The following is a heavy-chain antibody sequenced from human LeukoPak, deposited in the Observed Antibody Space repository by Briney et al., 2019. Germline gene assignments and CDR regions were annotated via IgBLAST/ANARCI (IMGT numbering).Heavy chain of an antibody. J-gene: IGHJ4*02. CDR2: ISYDGSNK. CDR3: ARAAYYYDSSGYRAGGELDY. Sequence: PGRSLRLSCAASGFTFSSYAMHWVRQAPGKGLEWVAVISYDGSNKYYADSVKGRFTISRDNSKNTLYLQMNSLRAEDTAVYYCARAAYYYDSSGYRAGGELDYWGQGTLVTVSS. CDR1: GFTFSSYA. V-gene: IGHV3-30-3*01. D-gene: IGHD3-22*01.